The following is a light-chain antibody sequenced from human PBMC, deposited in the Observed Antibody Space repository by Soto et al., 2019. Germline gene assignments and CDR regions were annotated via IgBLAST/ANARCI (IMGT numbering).Light chain of an antibody. Sequence: IVMTQSPATLSVSPGERATLSCRASQSVSSDLAWYQQKPGQAPRLLIYEASIRATGIAARFSGSGSGTEFTHTISSLQSEDSAVYWCQQYNSWPFTFGPGTKVEFK. V-gene: IGKV3-15*01. CDR1: QSVSSD. CDR2: EAS. CDR3: QQYNSWPFT. J-gene: IGKJ3*01.